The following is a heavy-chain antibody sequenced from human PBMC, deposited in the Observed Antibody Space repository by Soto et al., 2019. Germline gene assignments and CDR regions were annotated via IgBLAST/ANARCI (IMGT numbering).Heavy chain of an antibody. CDR2: IFSNDEK. D-gene: IGHD6-13*01. Sequence: QVTLKESGPVLVKPTETLTLTCTVSGFSLSNARMGVSWIRQPPGKALEWLAHIFSNDEKSYSTSLKSRLTISKDTSKSQVVLTMTNMDPVDTATYYCAREIAAAGTRYYYYYGMDVWGQGTTVTVSS. J-gene: IGHJ6*02. CDR1: GFSLSNARMG. CDR3: AREIAAAGTRYYYYYGMDV. V-gene: IGHV2-26*01.